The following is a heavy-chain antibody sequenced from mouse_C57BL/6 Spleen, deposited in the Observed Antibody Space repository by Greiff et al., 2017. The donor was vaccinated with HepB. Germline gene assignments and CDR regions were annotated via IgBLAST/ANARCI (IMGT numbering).Heavy chain of an antibody. CDR3: ARGPNWDFDY. CDR1: GFTFCDYG. CDR2: ISSGSSTI. V-gene: IGHV5-17*01. D-gene: IGHD4-1*01. J-gene: IGHJ2*01. Sequence: DVHLVESGGGLVKPGGSLKLSCAASGFTFCDYGMHWVRQAPEKGLEWVAYISSGSSTIYYADTVKGRFTISRDNAKNTLFLQMTSLRSEDTAMYYCARGPNWDFDYWGQGTTLTVSS.